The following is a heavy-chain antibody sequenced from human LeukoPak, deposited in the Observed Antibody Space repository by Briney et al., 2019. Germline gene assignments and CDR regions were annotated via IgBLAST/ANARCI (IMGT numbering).Heavy chain of an antibody. J-gene: IGHJ6*02. D-gene: IGHD3-22*01. CDR3: ARTSYYYDSSGYWYGMDV. Sequence: APVKVSCKASGYTFTGYYMHWVRQAPGQGLEWMGWINPNSGGTNYAQKFQGRVTMTRDTSISTAYMELSRLRSDDTAVYYCARTSYYYDSSGYWYGMDVWGQGTTVTVSS. CDR2: INPNSGGT. CDR1: GYTFTGYY. V-gene: IGHV1-2*02.